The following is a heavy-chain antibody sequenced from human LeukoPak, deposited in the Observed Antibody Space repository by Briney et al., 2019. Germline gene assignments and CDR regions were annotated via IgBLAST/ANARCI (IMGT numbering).Heavy chain of an antibody. D-gene: IGHD6-19*01. CDR2: IYPGDSDT. V-gene: IGHV5-51*01. CDR3: ARRIAVAGTPHYYYYMDV. Sequence: PGESLKISCKGSGYSFTSYWIGWGRQMPGKGLEWMGIIYPGDSDTRYSPSFQGQVTISADKSISTAYLQWSSLKASDTAMYYCARRIAVAGTPHYYYYMDVWGKGTTVTASS. CDR1: GYSFTSYW. J-gene: IGHJ6*03.